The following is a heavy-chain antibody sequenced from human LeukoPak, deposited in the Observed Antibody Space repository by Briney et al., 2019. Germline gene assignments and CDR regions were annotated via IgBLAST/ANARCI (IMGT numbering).Heavy chain of an antibody. V-gene: IGHV1-2*02. Sequence: GASVKVSCKASGYTFTGYYMHWVRQGPGQGLEWMGWINPNSGGTNYAQKFQGRVTMTRDTSISTAYMELSRLRSDDTSVYYCARDNYVLRYFDWSGPTYYFDYWGQGTLVTVSS. D-gene: IGHD3-9*01. CDR1: GYTFTGYY. J-gene: IGHJ4*02. CDR3: ARDNYVLRYFDWSGPTYYFDY. CDR2: INPNSGGT.